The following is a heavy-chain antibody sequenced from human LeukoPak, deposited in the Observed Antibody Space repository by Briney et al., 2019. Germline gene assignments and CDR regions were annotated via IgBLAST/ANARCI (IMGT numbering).Heavy chain of an antibody. CDR1: GYTFTSYD. J-gene: IGHJ4*02. D-gene: IGHD2-15*01. CDR2: VMPFLDVA. V-gene: IGHV1-69*04. CDR3: ARDHCSGGSCLGGH. Sequence: SVKVSCKASGYTFTSYDISWVRQAPGQGLEWMGRVMPFLDVANYAQKFQGRVTITADKSTSTAYMELSSLRSEDTAVYYCARDHCSGGSCLGGHWGQGTLVTVSS.